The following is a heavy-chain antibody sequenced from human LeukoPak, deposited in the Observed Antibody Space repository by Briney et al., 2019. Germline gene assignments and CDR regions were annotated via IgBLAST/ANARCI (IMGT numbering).Heavy chain of an antibody. D-gene: IGHD3-22*01. CDR1: GGTFSSYA. Sequence: SVKVSCKGSGGTFSSYAISWVRQAPGQGLEWVGGIIPIFGTANYAQKFQGRVTITADESTSTAYMELSSLRSEDTAVYYCARVLDNDYDSSGYGYWGQGTLVTVSS. CDR2: IIPIFGTA. J-gene: IGHJ4*02. V-gene: IGHV1-69*13. CDR3: ARVLDNDYDSSGYGY.